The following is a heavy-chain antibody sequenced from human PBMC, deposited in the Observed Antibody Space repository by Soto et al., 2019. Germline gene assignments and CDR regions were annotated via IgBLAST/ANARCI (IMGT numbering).Heavy chain of an antibody. V-gene: IGHV4-39*01. CDR3: SRHRPLITMVRGVTGWFDP. D-gene: IGHD3-10*01. Sequence: SETLSLTCTVSGGSISSSSYYWGWIRQPPGKGLEWIGSIYYSGSTYYNPSLKSRVTISVDTSKNQFSLKLSSVTAADTAVYYRSRHRPLITMVRGVTGWFDPWGQGTLVTVS. J-gene: IGHJ5*02. CDR2: IYYSGST. CDR1: GGSISSSSYY.